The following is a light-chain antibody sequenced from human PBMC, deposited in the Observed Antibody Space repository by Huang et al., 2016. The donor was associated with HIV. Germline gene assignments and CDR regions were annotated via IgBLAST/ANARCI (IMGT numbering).Light chain of an antibody. Sequence: PGERATLSCRASQSVRSSTLAWYQQKPGQSPRLLIFGASNRATAIPDRFSGSGSATDFTLTISRLEPEDFAVYYCQQYGSSPLTFGGGTKVEIK. V-gene: IGKV3-20*01. J-gene: IGKJ4*01. CDR3: QQYGSSPLT. CDR1: QSVRSST. CDR2: GAS.